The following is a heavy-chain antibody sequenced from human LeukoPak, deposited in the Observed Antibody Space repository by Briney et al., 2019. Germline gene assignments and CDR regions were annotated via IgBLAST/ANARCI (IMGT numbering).Heavy chain of an antibody. CDR3: ARDTSIAAQLLSGY. J-gene: IGHJ4*02. CDR2: MNPNSGNT. Sequence: GASVKVSCKASGYTFTSYDINWVRQATGQGLEWMGWMNPNSGNTGYAQKFQGRVTMTRNTSISTAYMELRSLRSDDTAVYYCARDTSIAAQLLSGYWGQGTLVTVSS. D-gene: IGHD6-6*01. CDR1: GYTFTSYD. V-gene: IGHV1-8*01.